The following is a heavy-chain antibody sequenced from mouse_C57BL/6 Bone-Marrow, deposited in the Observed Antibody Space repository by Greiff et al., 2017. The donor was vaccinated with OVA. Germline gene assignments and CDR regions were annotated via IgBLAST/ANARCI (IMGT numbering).Heavy chain of an antibody. CDR1: GFTFSSYA. CDR3: ARDLSGSSVYAMDY. Sequence: EVQLVESGGGLVKPGGSLKLSCAASGFTFSSYAMSWVRQTPEKRLEWVATISDGGSYTYYPDNVKGRFTISRDNAKNNLYLQMSHLKSEDTAMYYCARDLSGSSVYAMDYWGQGTSVTVSS. CDR2: ISDGGSYT. D-gene: IGHD1-1*01. J-gene: IGHJ4*01. V-gene: IGHV5-4*01.